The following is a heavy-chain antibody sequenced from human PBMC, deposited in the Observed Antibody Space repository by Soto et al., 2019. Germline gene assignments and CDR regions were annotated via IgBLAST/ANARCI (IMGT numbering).Heavy chain of an antibody. J-gene: IGHJ4*02. D-gene: IGHD3-3*01. CDR2: IYWDDDK. CDR3: AHRVLRTVFGLVTTTAIYFDF. Sequence: QITLNESGPPQVNPRQTLTLTCTFSGFSLTTSGVGVGWIRQSPGKAPEWLALIYWDDDKRYSPSLKSRLTITKDTSKNQVVLTMADLDPDDTATYYCAHRVLRTVFGLVTTTAIYFDFWGQGTPVAVSS. CDR1: GFSLTTSGVG. V-gene: IGHV2-5*02.